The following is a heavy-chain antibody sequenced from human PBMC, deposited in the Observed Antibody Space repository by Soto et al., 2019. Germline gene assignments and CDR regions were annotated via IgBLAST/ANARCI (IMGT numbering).Heavy chain of an antibody. CDR3: ARDLGYSSSSATNS. V-gene: IGHV3-7*01. Sequence: GGSLRVSCAAAGFTFSTYWMSWVRQAPGKGLEWVATINLDGSEKSYVDSVKGRFTISRDNDKKSLYLQMNSLRAEDTAVYYCARDLGYSSSSATNSWGQGTLVTVSS. CDR2: INLDGSEK. J-gene: IGHJ4*02. CDR1: GFTFSTYW. D-gene: IGHD6-6*01.